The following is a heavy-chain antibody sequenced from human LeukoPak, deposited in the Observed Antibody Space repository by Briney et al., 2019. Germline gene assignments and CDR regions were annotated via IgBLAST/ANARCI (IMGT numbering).Heavy chain of an antibody. Sequence: PGGSLRLSCAASGFTFSSYWMHWVRQAPGKGLVWVSRINSDGSSTSYADSVKGRFTISRDNAKNTLCLQMNSLRAEDTAVYYCARTYYDFWSGGYYYYYYMDVWGKGTTVTVSS. J-gene: IGHJ6*03. CDR1: GFTFSSYW. CDR2: INSDGSST. D-gene: IGHD3-3*01. V-gene: IGHV3-74*01. CDR3: ARTYYDFWSGGYYYYYYMDV.